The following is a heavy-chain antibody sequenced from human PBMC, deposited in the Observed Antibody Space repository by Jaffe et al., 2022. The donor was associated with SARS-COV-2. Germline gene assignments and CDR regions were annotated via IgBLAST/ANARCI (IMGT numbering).Heavy chain of an antibody. CDR1: GFSLSDRY. CDR3: ARDAFRYSFGYRYYIMDL. D-gene: IGHD5-12*01. J-gene: IGHJ6*03. Sequence: QVQLVQSGGGLVKPGGSLRLSCAASGFSLSDRYMSWVRQAPGKGLEWLAYISDSGTIIYYADSLKGRFTISKDNAMNSLFLQISSLRAEDTAVYFCARDAFRYSFGYRYYIMDLWGKGTTVTVSS. V-gene: IGHV3-11*01. CDR2: ISDSGTII.